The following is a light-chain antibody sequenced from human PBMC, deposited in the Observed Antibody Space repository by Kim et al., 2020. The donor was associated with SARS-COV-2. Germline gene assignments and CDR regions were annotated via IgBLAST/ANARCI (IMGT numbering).Light chain of an antibody. V-gene: IGKV1-9*01. CDR1: QGISSY. CDR3: QQHKSYPLT. J-gene: IGKJ4*01. Sequence: VSVGDRVTITCRASQGISSYLAWYQQNPGKAPKLLIDAASTLQGGVPSRFSGSGTGTDFTLTISSLQPEDFATYYCQQHKSYPLTFGGGTKVDIK. CDR2: AAS.